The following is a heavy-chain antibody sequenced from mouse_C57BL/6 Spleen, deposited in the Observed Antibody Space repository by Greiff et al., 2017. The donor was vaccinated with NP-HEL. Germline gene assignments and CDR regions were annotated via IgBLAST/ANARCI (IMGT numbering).Heavy chain of an antibody. CDR2: IHPNSGST. D-gene: IGHD2-1*01. CDR1: GYTFTSYW. CDR3: AREGVYGNYDYFDY. V-gene: IGHV1-64*01. Sequence: VQLQQPGAELVKPGASVKLSCKASGYTFTSYWMHWVKQRPGQGLEWIGMIHPNSGSTNYNEKFKSKATLTVDKSSSTAYMQLSSLTSEDSAVYYCAREGVYGNYDYFDYWGQGTTLTVSS. J-gene: IGHJ2*01.